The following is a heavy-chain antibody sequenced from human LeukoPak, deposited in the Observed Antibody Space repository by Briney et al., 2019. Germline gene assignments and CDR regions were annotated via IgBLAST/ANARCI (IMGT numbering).Heavy chain of an antibody. Sequence: ASVKVSCKASGYTFTNYAINWVRQAPGQGLEWMGWINTNTGNPTYAQGLTGRFVFSLDTSVSTAYLQISSLKSEDTAVYYCARDIIAGGHYWGQGTLVTVSS. V-gene: IGHV7-4-1*02. CDR3: ARDIIAGGHY. D-gene: IGHD6-13*01. CDR2: INTNTGNP. CDR1: GYTFTNYA. J-gene: IGHJ4*02.